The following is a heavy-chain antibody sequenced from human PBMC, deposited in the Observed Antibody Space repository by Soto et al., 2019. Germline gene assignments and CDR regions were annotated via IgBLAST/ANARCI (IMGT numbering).Heavy chain of an antibody. CDR1: EFTFSSYA. J-gene: IGHJ6*02. V-gene: IGHV3-30*03. D-gene: IGHD2-15*01. CDR3: ARPIPRWSYHYGRDV. CDR2: ISFDGRKE. Sequence: QLVESGGRGVQPGRSLRLSCEASEFTFSSYAMHWVRQAPGRGLEWVALISFDGRKEYYADSVKGRFTVSSDNSRSMVYLQMDSLRPDDTAIYYCARPIPRWSYHYGRDVWGQGTTVTVSS.